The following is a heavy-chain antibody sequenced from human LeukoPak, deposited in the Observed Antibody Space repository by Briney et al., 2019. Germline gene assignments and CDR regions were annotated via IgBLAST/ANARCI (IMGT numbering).Heavy chain of an antibody. CDR3: ARDLGWPYSSGWYGFVY. D-gene: IGHD6-19*01. CDR2: IIPIFGTA. Sequence: SVKVSCKASGGTFSSYAISWVRQAPGQGLEWMGGIIPIFGTANYAQKFRGRVTITTDESTSTAYMELSSLRSEDTAVYYCARDLGWPYSSGWYGFVYWGQGTLVTVSS. J-gene: IGHJ4*02. V-gene: IGHV1-69*05. CDR1: GGTFSSYA.